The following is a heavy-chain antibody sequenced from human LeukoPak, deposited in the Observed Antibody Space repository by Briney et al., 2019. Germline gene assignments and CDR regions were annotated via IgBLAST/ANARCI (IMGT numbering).Heavy chain of an antibody. J-gene: IGHJ3*01. CDR2: IDPSDSYT. CDR3: ARHAGDGGAFDV. CDR1: GYSFTNYW. D-gene: IGHD2-2*01. V-gene: IGHV5-10-1*01. Sequence: KSGESLRISCKVSGYSFTNYWITWVRQMPGKGLEWMGRIDPSDSYTKYSPSFQGLVSTSADKSIATAYLQWSSLEASDTAMYSCARHAGDGGAFDVWGQGTMVTVSS.